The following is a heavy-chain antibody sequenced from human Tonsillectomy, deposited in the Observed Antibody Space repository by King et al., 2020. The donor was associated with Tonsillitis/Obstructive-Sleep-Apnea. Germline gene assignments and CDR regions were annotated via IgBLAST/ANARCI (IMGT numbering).Heavy chain of an antibody. J-gene: IGHJ6*03. D-gene: IGHD3-10*01. CDR2: IFYSERT. V-gene: IGHV4-61*01. Sequence: MQLQESGPGLVKSSETLSLTFTVSNGSVNTGYYYWSWIRQPPGKGLEWIGNIFYSERTNYSPSLKSRVTISVDTSKNQFSLNLSSVTAADTAGYYCARDPGWGLIYAGGYMDVWGKGTTVTVSS. CDR3: ARDPGWGLIYAGGYMDV. CDR1: NGSVNTGYYY.